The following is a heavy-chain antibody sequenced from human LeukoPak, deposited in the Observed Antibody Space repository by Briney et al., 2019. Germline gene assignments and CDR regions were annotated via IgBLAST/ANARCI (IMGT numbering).Heavy chain of an antibody. Sequence: GGSPRLSCAASGFTFSSYWMSWVRQAPGKGLEWVANIKQDGSEKYYVDSVKGRFTISRDNAKNSLYLQMNSLRAEDTAVYYCATDVVVIPGRGPNDYWGQGTLVTVSS. CDR1: GFTFSSYW. J-gene: IGHJ4*02. CDR3: ATDVVVIPGRGPNDY. D-gene: IGHD2-2*01. V-gene: IGHV3-7*03. CDR2: IKQDGSEK.